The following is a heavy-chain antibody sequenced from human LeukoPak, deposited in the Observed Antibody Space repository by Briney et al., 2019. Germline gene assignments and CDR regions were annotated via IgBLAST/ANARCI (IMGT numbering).Heavy chain of an antibody. V-gene: IGHV7-4-1*02. CDR2: INTNTGNP. CDR1: GYTFTSYA. J-gene: IGHJ4*02. Sequence: ASMKVSCKASGYTFTSYAMNWVRQAPGQGLEWMGWINTNTGNPTYAQGFTGRFVFSLDTSVSTAYLQISSLKAEDTAVYYCARSTTYYYDSSGYYYHDYWGQGTLVTVSS. CDR3: ARSTTYYYDSSGYYYHDY. D-gene: IGHD3-22*01.